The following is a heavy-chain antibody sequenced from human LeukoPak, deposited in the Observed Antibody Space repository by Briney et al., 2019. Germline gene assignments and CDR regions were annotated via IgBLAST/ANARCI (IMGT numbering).Heavy chain of an antibody. D-gene: IGHD3-9*01. CDR2: IGANGGST. J-gene: IGHJ4*02. CDR1: GLIFSTYA. CDR3: VSLTPHNDY. V-gene: IGHV3-64D*08. Sequence: GGSLRLSCSASGLIFSTYAMQWVRQAPGKGLEYVSGIGANGGSTYYADSVKGRFIISRDNSKNTLYLQMSSPRTDDTALYYCVSLTPHNDYWGQGTLVTVSS.